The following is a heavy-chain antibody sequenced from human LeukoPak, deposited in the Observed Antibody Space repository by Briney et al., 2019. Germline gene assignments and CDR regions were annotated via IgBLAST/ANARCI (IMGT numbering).Heavy chain of an antibody. J-gene: IGHJ5*02. Sequence: GRSLRLSCAASGFTFSSYAMHWVRQAPGKGLEWVAVISYDGSNKYYADSVKGRFTISRDNSKNTLYLQMNSLRAEDPAVYYCARDYDFWSGSWFDPWGQGTLVTVSS. CDR2: ISYDGSNK. V-gene: IGHV3-30-3*01. D-gene: IGHD3-3*01. CDR3: ARDYDFWSGSWFDP. CDR1: GFTFSSYA.